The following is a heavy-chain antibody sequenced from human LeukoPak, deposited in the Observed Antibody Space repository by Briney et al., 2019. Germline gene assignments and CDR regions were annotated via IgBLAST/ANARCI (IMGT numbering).Heavy chain of an antibody. CDR3: APGRGWLYAFDI. CDR1: GGTFSSYA. V-gene: IGHV1-69*06. CDR2: IIPIFGTA. J-gene: IGHJ3*02. D-gene: IGHD5-24*01. Sequence: ASVKVSCKASGGTFSSYAISWVRQAPGQGLEWMGGIIPIFGTANYAQKFQGRVTITADKSTSTAYMELSSLRSEDTAVYYCAPGRGWLYAFDIWGQGTMVTVSS.